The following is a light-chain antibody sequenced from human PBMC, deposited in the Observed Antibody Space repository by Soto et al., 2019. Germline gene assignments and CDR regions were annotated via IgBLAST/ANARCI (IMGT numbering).Light chain of an antibody. CDR1: QSISTW. Sequence: DIQITQSPPTMPAXVGNRVTITXXASQSISTWLAWYQQKPGKAPKLLIYDASSLESGVPSRFSGSGSGTDFTLTISSLQPEDFATYYCQQFNNYPLTFGQGTRLEIK. CDR3: QQFNNYPLT. CDR2: DAS. J-gene: IGKJ5*01. V-gene: IGKV1-5*01.